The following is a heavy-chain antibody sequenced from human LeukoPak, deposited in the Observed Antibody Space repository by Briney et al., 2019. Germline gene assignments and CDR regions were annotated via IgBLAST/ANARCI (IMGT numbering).Heavy chain of an antibody. J-gene: IGHJ4*02. Sequence: GGSLRLSCAASGFTFSNYEMNWVRQAPGKGLEWVSYISSSGSNIYYADSAKGRFTISRDNAKNSLYLQMNSLRAEDTAVYYCARKWLVIDYWGQGTLVTVSS. CDR2: ISSSGSNI. V-gene: IGHV3-48*03. CDR1: GFTFSNYE. CDR3: ARKWLVIDY. D-gene: IGHD6-19*01.